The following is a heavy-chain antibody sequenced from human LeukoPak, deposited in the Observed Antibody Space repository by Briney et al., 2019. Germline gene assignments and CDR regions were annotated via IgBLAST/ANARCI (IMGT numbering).Heavy chain of an antibody. V-gene: IGHV3-64D*06. J-gene: IGHJ4*02. D-gene: IGHD3-3*01. CDR3: VKARYDFWSGYYFL. Sequence: PGGSLRLSCSASGFTYSSYAMHWVRQAPGKGLEYVSAISSNGGSTYYADSVKGRFTISRDNSKNTLYLQMSSLRAEDAAVYYCVKARYDFWSGYYFLWGQGTLVTVSS. CDR2: ISSNGGST. CDR1: GFTYSSYA.